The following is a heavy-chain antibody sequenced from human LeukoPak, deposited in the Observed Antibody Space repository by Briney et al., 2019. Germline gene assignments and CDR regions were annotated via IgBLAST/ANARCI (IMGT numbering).Heavy chain of an antibody. V-gene: IGHV1-2*02. Sequence: ASVKVSCKASGYTFTGYYMHWVRQAPGQGLEWMGWINPNSGGTNYAQKFQGRVTMTRDTSISTACMELSRLRSDDTAVYYCARDVEEYSSSWGDNWFDPWGQGTLVTVSS. J-gene: IGHJ5*02. CDR2: INPNSGGT. D-gene: IGHD6-6*01. CDR1: GYTFTGYY. CDR3: ARDVEEYSSSWGDNWFDP.